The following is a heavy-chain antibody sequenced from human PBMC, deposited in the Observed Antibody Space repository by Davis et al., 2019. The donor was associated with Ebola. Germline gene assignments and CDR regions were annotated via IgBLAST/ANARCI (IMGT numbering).Heavy chain of an antibody. Sequence: SVKVSCKASGGTFSSYAISWVRQAPGQGLEWMGGIIPIFGTANYAQKFQGRVTITADESTSTAYMELRSLRSDDTAVYYCARDVTYYYDSSGSDKGIYWGQGTLVTVSS. CDR1: GGTFSSYA. CDR3: ARDVTYYYDSSGSDKGIY. D-gene: IGHD3-22*01. V-gene: IGHV1-69*13. J-gene: IGHJ4*02. CDR2: IIPIFGTA.